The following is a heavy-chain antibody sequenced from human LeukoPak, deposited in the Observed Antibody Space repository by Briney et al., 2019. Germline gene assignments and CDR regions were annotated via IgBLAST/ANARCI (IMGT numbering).Heavy chain of an antibody. V-gene: IGHV3-48*01. CDR2: ISSSSSTI. CDR1: GFTFSSYS. J-gene: IGHJ4*02. CDR3: ARDWKGGSSSSDIDY. D-gene: IGHD6-6*01. Sequence: GGSLRLSCAASGFTFSSYSMNWVRQAPGKGLEWVSYISSSSSTIYYADSVKGRFTISRDNAKNSLYLQMNSLRAEDTAVYYCARDWKGGSSSSDIDYWGQGTLVTVSS.